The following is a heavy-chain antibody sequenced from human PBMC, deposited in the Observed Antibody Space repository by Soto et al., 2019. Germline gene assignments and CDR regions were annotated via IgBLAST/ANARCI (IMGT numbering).Heavy chain of an antibody. CDR3: AKYVTPCSGGSCYRNFDY. D-gene: IGHD2-15*01. Sequence: PGGSLRLSCVVSGVTFSTYAMSWVRQAPGKGLQWVSGISGNDDSTYYADSVKGRFTISRDNYRNTLYLQMNSLRADDTAVYYCAKYVTPCSGGSCYRNFDYWGQGTLVTVSS. CDR2: ISGNDDST. J-gene: IGHJ4*02. CDR1: GVTFSTYA. V-gene: IGHV3-23*01.